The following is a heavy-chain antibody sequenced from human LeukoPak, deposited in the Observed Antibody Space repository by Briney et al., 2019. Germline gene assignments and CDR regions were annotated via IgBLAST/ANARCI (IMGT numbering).Heavy chain of an antibody. Sequence: NSSETLSLTCTVSGGSISSYYWSWIRQPPGKGLEWIGYIYYTGSSHYNPSLKSRATISIDTSKNHFSLRLNSVTASDTAVYYCARHLSTYYDPWGQGTLVTVSS. CDR1: GGSISSYY. CDR2: IYYTGSS. D-gene: IGHD3-10*01. V-gene: IGHV4-59*08. CDR3: ARHLSTYYDP. J-gene: IGHJ5*02.